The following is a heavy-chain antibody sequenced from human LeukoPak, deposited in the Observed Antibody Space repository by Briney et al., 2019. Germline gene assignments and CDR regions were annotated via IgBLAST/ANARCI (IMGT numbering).Heavy chain of an antibody. J-gene: IGHJ6*02. Sequence: PSETLSLTCTVSGGSISSSSYYWGWLRQPPGRGLEWIGSIYYSGSTYYNPSLKSRVTISVDTSKNQFSLNLTSVTAADTAVYYYASVEENYYYYGMDVWGQGTTVTVSS. D-gene: IGHD2-15*01. CDR1: GGSISSSSYY. CDR3: ASVEENYYYYGMDV. CDR2: IYYSGST. V-gene: IGHV4-39*07.